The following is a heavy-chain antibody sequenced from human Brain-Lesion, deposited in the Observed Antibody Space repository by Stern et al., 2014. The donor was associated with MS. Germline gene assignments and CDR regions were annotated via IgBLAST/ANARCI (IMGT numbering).Heavy chain of an antibody. V-gene: IGHV1-2*02. J-gene: IGHJ6*02. CDR3: ARDQRGITIFGVVTDYYYLGMDV. Sequence: QLVQSGAEVKKPGASVKVSCKTSGYIFTGYYIHWVRQAPGQGLEWIAWINPNTGGTKYTKKFQGRVTMSRDTSISTAYVELSSLTSDDTAVYYCARDQRGITIFGVVTDYYYLGMDVWGQGTTVTVSS. CDR1: GYIFTGYY. D-gene: IGHD3-3*01. CDR2: INPNTGGT.